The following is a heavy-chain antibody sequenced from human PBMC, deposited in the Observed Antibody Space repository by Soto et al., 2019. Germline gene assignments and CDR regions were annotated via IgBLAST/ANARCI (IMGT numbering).Heavy chain of an antibody. J-gene: IGHJ6*02. CDR3: ASEVVTMVRGVIITGYYGMDV. CDR2: ISGSGGST. Sequence: PGGSLSLSCAASGFTFSSYAMSWVRQAPGKGLEWVSAISGSGGSTYYADSVKGRFTISRDNAKKSLYLQMTSLRAEDTAVYYCASEVVTMVRGVIITGYYGMDVWGQGTTVTVSS. D-gene: IGHD3-10*01. V-gene: IGHV3-23*01. CDR1: GFTFSSYA.